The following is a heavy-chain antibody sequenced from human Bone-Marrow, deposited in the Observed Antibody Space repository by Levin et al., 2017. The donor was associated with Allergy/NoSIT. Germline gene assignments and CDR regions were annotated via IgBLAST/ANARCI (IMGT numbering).Heavy chain of an antibody. Sequence: ASVKVSCKASGYTFTGYYMHWVRQAPGQGLEWMGRINPNSGGTNYAQKFQGRVTMTRDTSISTAYMELSRLRSDDTAVYYCARVVGDVRYDAFDIWGQGTMVTVSS. CDR3: ARVVGDVRYDAFDI. CDR2: INPNSGGT. D-gene: IGHD4-17*01. J-gene: IGHJ3*02. CDR1: GYTFTGYY. V-gene: IGHV1-2*06.